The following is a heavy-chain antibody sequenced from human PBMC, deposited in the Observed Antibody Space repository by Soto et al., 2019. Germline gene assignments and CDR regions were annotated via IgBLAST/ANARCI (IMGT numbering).Heavy chain of an antibody. V-gene: IGHV1-2*02. CDR2: VNPDNGGT. Sequence: ASVKVSCKASGYTFTGNYIHWVRQAPGQGLEWMGWVNPDNGGTTSAEKFQGRVTMTRDTSVTTAYMELSRLTSDDTAVYYCARDPRPPSGWLGFWEYGMDVWGQGTTVTVSS. CDR1: GYTFTGNY. D-gene: IGHD3-3*01. CDR3: ARDPRPPSGWLGFWEYGMDV. J-gene: IGHJ6*02.